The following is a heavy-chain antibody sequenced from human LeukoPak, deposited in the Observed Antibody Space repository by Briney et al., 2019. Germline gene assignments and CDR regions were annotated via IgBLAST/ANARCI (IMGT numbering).Heavy chain of an antibody. J-gene: IGHJ3*02. D-gene: IGHD6-25*01. CDR1: GFTFSSYD. CDR2: INSDGSST. V-gene: IGHV3-74*01. Sequence: GGSLRLSCAASGFTFSSYDMSWVRQTPGKGLVWVSRINSDGSSTSYADPVKGRFTISRDNAKNTLYLQMNSLRAEDTAVYYCARRSAAKDAFDIWGQGTMVTVSS. CDR3: ARRSAAKDAFDI.